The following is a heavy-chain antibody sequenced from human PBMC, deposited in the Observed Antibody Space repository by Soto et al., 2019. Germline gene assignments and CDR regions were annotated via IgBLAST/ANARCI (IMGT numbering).Heavy chain of an antibody. Sequence: SETLCLTCTVSGGSISSSSYYWGWIRQPPGKGLEWIGSIYYSGSTYYNPSLKSRVTISVDTSKNQFSLKLSSVTAADTAVYYCASSYGSGSYPNWFDPWGQGTLVTVSS. CDR2: IYYSGST. CDR1: GGSISSSSYY. J-gene: IGHJ5*02. D-gene: IGHD3-10*01. V-gene: IGHV4-39*07. CDR3: ASSYGSGSYPNWFDP.